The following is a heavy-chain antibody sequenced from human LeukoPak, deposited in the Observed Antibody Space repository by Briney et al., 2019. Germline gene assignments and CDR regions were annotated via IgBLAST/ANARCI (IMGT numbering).Heavy chain of an antibody. D-gene: IGHD3-10*01. CDR2: IYPGDSDT. Sequence: GESLKISCQGSGYSFTSYWIGWVRQMPGKGLEWMGIIYPGDSDTRYSPSFQGQVTISADKSISTAYLQWSSLKAADTAMYYCARGDGSGSYSPGWVDYWGQGTLVTVSS. J-gene: IGHJ4*02. V-gene: IGHV5-51*01. CDR3: ARGDGSGSYSPGWVDY. CDR1: GYSFTSYW.